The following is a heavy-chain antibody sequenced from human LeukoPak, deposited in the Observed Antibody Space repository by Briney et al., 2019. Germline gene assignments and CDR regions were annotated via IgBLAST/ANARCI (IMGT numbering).Heavy chain of an antibody. CDR1: GFTFSSYA. J-gene: IGHJ4*02. CDR3: ARGLTWIQLFYLDY. CDR2: ISYDGSNK. Sequence: GGSLRLSCAASGFTFSSYAMHWVRQAPGKGLEWVAVISYDGSNKYYADSVKGRFTISRDNSKNTLYLQMNSLRTEDTAVYYCARGLTWIQLFYLDYWGQGTLVTVSS. D-gene: IGHD5-18*01. V-gene: IGHV3-30*04.